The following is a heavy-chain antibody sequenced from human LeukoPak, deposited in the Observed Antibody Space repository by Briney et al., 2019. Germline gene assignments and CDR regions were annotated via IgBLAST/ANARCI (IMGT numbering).Heavy chain of an antibody. CDR1: GFTLSGSA. CDR3: TLPNYYYYYMDV. Sequence: GGSLRLSCAASGFTLSGSAMHWVRQASGKGLEWVGRIRSKANSYATAYAASVKGRFTISRDDSKNTAYLQMNSLKTEDTAVYYCTLPNYYYYYMDVWGKGTTVTVSS. V-gene: IGHV3-73*01. J-gene: IGHJ6*03. CDR2: IRSKANSYAT.